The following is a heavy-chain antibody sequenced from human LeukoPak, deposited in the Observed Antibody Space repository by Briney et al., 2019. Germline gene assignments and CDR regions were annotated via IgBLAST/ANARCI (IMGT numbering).Heavy chain of an antibody. CDR2: IKSKTDGGTT. D-gene: IGHD1-14*01. CDR1: GFTFSTYA. Sequence: PGGSLRLSCSVSGFTFSTYAMHWVRQAPGKGLEWVGRIKSKTDGGTTDYAAPVKGRFTISRDDSKNTLYLQMNSLKTEDTAVYYCTTILTLGAFDIWGQGTMVIVSS. CDR3: TTILTLGAFDI. J-gene: IGHJ3*02. V-gene: IGHV3-15*01.